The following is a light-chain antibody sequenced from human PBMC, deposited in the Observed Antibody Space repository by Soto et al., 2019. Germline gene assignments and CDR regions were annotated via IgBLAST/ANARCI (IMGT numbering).Light chain of an antibody. Sequence: DIQMTQSPSTLSASVGDRVTITCRASQSISSWLAWYQQKPGKAPKLLIYDASSLESGVPSKISGSGSGTEFTLTISSLQLDDFATYYCQQYNSYPFTCGPGTKVDIK. J-gene: IGKJ3*01. CDR1: QSISSW. CDR2: DAS. V-gene: IGKV1-5*01. CDR3: QQYNSYPFT.